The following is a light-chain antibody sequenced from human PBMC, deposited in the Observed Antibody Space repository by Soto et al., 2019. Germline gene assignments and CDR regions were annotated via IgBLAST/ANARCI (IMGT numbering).Light chain of an antibody. V-gene: IGLV2-14*01. J-gene: IGLJ1*01. CDR3: SSYTSSSTYV. CDR1: RSDVGGYNY. CDR2: DVS. Sequence: QSVLTQPSSLSGSPGQSITISCPGTRSDVGGYNYVSWYQQHPGKAPKLMIYDVSNRPSGVSNRFSGSKSGNTASLTISGLRAEDEADYYCSSYTSSSTYVFGTGTKVTV.